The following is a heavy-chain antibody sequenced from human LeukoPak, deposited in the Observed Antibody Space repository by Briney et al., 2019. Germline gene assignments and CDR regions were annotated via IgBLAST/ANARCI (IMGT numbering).Heavy chain of an antibody. J-gene: IGHJ6*02. D-gene: IGHD3-3*01. V-gene: IGHV1-2*02. Sequence: ASVKVSCKASGYTFTGYYMHWVRQAPGQGLEWMGWINPNSGGTNYAQKSQGRVTMTRDTSISTAYMELSRLRSDDTAVYYCARDQEAYYDFWSGYYNPYGMDVWGQGTTVTVSS. CDR1: GYTFTGYY. CDR3: ARDQEAYYDFWSGYYNPYGMDV. CDR2: INPNSGGT.